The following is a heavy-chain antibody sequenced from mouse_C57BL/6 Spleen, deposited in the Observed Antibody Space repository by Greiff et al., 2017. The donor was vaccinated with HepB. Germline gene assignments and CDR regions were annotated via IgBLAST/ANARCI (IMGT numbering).Heavy chain of an antibody. J-gene: IGHJ2*01. CDR2: IDPSDSYT. CDR1: GYTFTSYW. V-gene: IGHV1-50*01. Sequence: QVQLQQSGAELVKPGASVKLSCKASGYTFTSYWMQWVKQRPGQGLEWIGEIDPSDSYTNYNQKFKDKATLTVDTSSSTAYMQLSSLTSEDSAGYYCARRRVVAFDYWGQGTTLTVSS. D-gene: IGHD1-1*01. CDR3: ARRRVVAFDY.